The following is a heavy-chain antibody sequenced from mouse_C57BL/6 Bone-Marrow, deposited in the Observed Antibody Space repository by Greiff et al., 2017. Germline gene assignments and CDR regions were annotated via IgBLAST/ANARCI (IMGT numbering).Heavy chain of an antibody. CDR3: ARDYVGFAY. D-gene: IGHD1-1*01. J-gene: IGHJ3*01. CDR2: ICTGGGT. Sequence: QVQLKESGPGLVAPSQSLSITCTVSGFSLTSYAISWVRQPPGNGLEWLGVICTGGGTNSNSPCKSRLSIIKDNSKSHVFFKMSSLQTDDTARYYCARDYVGFAYWGQGTLVIVTA. V-gene: IGHV2-9-1*01. CDR1: GFSLTSYA.